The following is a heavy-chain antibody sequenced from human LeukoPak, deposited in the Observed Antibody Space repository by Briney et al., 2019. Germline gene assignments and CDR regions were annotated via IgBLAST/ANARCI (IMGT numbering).Heavy chain of an antibody. Sequence: GGSLRLSCAASGFTFSSYRMNWVRQAPGKGLEWVSSISSSSSYIYYADSVKGRFTISRDNAKNSLYLQMNSLRAEDTAVYYCARVRYNWNYGAFDIWGQGTMVTVSS. CDR2: ISSSSSYI. J-gene: IGHJ3*02. CDR1: GFTFSSYR. V-gene: IGHV3-21*01. D-gene: IGHD1-7*01. CDR3: ARVRYNWNYGAFDI.